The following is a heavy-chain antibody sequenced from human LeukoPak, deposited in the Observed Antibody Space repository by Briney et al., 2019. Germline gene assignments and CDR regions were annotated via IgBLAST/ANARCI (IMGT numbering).Heavy chain of an antibody. V-gene: IGHV1-8*01. CDR2: MNPNIGNT. J-gene: IGHJ5*02. D-gene: IGHD1-7*01. CDR1: RYPFTSYA. Sequence: ASVKVPCKASRYPFTSYAINWVRQATGQGLEWMGWMNPNIGNTGYPQKLQARVTMTRNTYISTAYMELSSLRSEDTAVYYCARGSPGITGTRRGDNWFDPWGQGTLVTVSS. CDR3: ARGSPGITGTRRGDNWFDP.